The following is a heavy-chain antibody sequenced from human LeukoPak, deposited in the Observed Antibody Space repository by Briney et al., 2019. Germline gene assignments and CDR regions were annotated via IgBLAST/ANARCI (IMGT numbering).Heavy chain of an antibody. D-gene: IGHD2/OR15-2a*01. V-gene: IGHV4-59*02. CDR1: GASVSTSH. J-gene: IGHJ4*02. CDR2: LSYTGKT. Sequence: SETLSLTCVVSGASVSTSHWNWIRELPGKGLEWIGCLSYTGKTDYNPSLTSRVTISLGTSKNQVSLKLRSVTAADTAVYYCSEGYFEPFAHWGQGTLVTVSS. CDR3: SEGYFEPFAH.